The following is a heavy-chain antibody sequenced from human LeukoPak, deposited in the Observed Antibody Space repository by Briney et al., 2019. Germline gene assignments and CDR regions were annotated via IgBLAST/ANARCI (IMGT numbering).Heavy chain of an antibody. CDR1: GFTFSSYA. CDR3: AKYFDDLLYCSSTSCPFDY. D-gene: IGHD2-2*01. V-gene: IGHV3-23*01. J-gene: IGHJ4*02. CDR2: ISGSGGST. Sequence: PGGSLRLSCAASGFTFSSYAMSWVRQAPGKGLEWVSAISGSGGSTYYADSVKGRFTISRDNSKNTLYLQMNSLRAEDTAVYYCAKYFDDLLYCSSTSCPFDYWGQGTLVTVSS.